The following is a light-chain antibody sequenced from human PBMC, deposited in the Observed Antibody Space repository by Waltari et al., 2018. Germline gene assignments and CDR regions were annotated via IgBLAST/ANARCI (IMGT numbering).Light chain of an antibody. Sequence: QSALTQLPSASGSPGQSVTLPCSGTSTDLTTSNYVSWYQPHPGRAPKLLIYEVSKRPSGVPDRFSGSKSGNTASLTVSGLQTEDEAVYYCSSYAGRDNLLFGGGTKLTVL. J-gene: IGLJ2*01. CDR2: EVS. CDR3: SSYAGRDNLL. CDR1: STDLTTSNY. V-gene: IGLV2-8*01.